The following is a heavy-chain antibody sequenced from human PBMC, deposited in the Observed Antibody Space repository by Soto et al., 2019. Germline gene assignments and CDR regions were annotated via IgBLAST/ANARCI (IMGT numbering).Heavy chain of an antibody. CDR2: ISGSGGST. CDR3: AKESSDIVVVWGFDY. Sequence: GGALRLSCAASGFTFSSYAMSWVRQAPGKGLEWVSAISGSGGSTYYADSVKGRFTISRDNSKNTLYLQMNSLRAEDTAVYYCAKESSDIVVVWGFDYWGQGTLVTVSS. V-gene: IGHV3-23*01. CDR1: GFTFSSYA. D-gene: IGHD2-2*01. J-gene: IGHJ4*02.